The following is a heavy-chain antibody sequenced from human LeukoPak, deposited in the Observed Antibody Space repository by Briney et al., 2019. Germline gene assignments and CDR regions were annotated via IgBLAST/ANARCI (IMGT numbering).Heavy chain of an antibody. CDR2: IYYSGST. D-gene: IGHD4-17*01. V-gene: IGHV4-59*01. CDR1: GSSISSFY. J-gene: IGHJ5*02. Sequence: SETLSLTCTVSGSSISSFYWSWIRQPPGKGLERIGYIYYSGSTKYNPSLKSRVTISADTSKNQLSLKLSSVTAADTAVYYCARGSWAHAMTTPPPDFDPWGQGALVTVSS. CDR3: ARGSWAHAMTTPPPDFDP.